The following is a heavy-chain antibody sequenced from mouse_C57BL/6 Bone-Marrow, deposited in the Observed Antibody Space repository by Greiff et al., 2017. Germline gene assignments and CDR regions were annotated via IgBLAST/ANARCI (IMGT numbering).Heavy chain of an antibody. V-gene: IGHV1-52*01. Sequence: QVQLQQPGAELVRPGSSVKLSCKASGYTFTSYWMHWVKQRPIQGLEWIGNIDPSDSETHYNQKFKDKATLTVDKSSSTAYMQLSSLTSEESAVYYCARTRLLHAMDYGGQGTSVTVSS. CDR1: GYTFTSYW. CDR2: IDPSDSET. J-gene: IGHJ4*01. D-gene: IGHD2-10*01. CDR3: ARTRLLHAMDY.